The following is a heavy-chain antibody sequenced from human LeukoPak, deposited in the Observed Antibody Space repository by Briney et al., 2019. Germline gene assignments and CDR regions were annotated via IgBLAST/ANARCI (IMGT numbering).Heavy chain of an antibody. Sequence: SETLSLTCAVYGGSFSGYYWSWIRQPPGKGLEWIGEINHSGSTNYNPSLKSRVTISVDTSKNQFSLKLRSVTAADTAVYYCARRNVYGEQRGFDPWGQGTLVTVSS. CDR1: GGSFSGYY. CDR2: INHSGST. D-gene: IGHD1/OR15-1a*01. J-gene: IGHJ5*02. CDR3: ARRNVYGEQRGFDP. V-gene: IGHV4-34*01.